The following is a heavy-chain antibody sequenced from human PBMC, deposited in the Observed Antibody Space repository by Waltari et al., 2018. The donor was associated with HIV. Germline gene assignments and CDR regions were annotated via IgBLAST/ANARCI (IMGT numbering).Heavy chain of an antibody. D-gene: IGHD6-13*01. CDR2: IYWDDDK. CDR3: ARTYRAAAGFNWFDP. CDR1: GFSLSTSGVG. V-gene: IGHV2-5*02. J-gene: IGHJ5*02. Sequence: QITLKESGPTLVKPTQTLTLTCTFSGFSLSTSGVGVGWIRQPPGKALEWLALIYWDDDKRYSPSLKSRLTITKDTSKNQVVLTMTNMDPVDTATYYCARTYRAAAGFNWFDPWGQGTLVTVSS.